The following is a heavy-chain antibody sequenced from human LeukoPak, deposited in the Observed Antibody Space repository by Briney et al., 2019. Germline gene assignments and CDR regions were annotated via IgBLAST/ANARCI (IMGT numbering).Heavy chain of an antibody. V-gene: IGHV4-59*11. CDR3: ARVSLFGELLGWFDP. CDR1: VGSISRHY. J-gene: IGHJ5*02. Sequence: WVTLSLPCSVWVGSISRHYWLWLRQPPGEGREWIGYNYYSGSTNYDPSLKSRVNISVDTSKHQFSLKLSSVSAADTAVYYCARVSLFGELLGWFDPWGQGTLVTVSS. D-gene: IGHD3-10*02. CDR2: NYYSGST.